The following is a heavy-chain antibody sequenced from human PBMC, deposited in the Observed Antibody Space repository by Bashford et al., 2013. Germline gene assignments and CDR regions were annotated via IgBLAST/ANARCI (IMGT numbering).Heavy chain of an antibody. CDR2: IDYSGST. CDR1: GASITSTNYY. Sequence: SETLSLTCSVSGASITSTNYYWAWIRQPPGKGLEWIGIIDYSGSTYYSPSLTNRITISADTSKNQFSVNLDSATAADTAIYYCARLAYESGGYSNWFDPWGQGTLVTVSS. CDR3: ARLAYESGGYSNWFDP. D-gene: IGHD3-22*01. V-gene: IGHV4-39*01. J-gene: IGHJ5*02.